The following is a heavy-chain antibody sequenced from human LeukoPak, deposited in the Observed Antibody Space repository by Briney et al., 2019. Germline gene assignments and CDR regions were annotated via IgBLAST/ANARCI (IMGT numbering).Heavy chain of an antibody. V-gene: IGHV3-7*01. CDR2: IKRDGSEE. Sequence: PGGSLRLSCAASEFTFSSYWMSWVRQAPGKGLEWVANIKRDGSEEYYVDSVKGRFTISRDNAKNSFYLQMYSLRVEDTAVYFWASSAMEPTMRAADYWGQGTLVTVSS. J-gene: IGHJ4*02. CDR1: EFTFSSYW. CDR3: ASSAMEPTMRAADY. D-gene: IGHD5-12*01.